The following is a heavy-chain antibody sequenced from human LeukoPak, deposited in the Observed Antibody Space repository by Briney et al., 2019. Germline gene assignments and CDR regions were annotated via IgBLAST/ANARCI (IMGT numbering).Heavy chain of an antibody. D-gene: IGHD5-24*01. CDR3: ARDKRQERWPDY. Sequence: GGSLRLSCAASGFTFSDYYMNWIRQAPGEGLEWVSFISSSSSNIKYADSVKGRFTISRDNAKNSLYLQMDSLRAEDTAVYYCARDKRQERWPDYWGQGTLVTVSS. J-gene: IGHJ4*02. CDR1: GFTFSDYY. V-gene: IGHV3-11*06. CDR2: ISSSSSNI.